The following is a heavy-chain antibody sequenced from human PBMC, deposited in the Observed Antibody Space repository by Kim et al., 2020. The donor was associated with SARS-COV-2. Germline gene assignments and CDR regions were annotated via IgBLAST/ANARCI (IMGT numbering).Heavy chain of an antibody. J-gene: IGHJ5*01. CDR2: INCSGST. CDR3: AGRGGAGVGNW. Sequence: SETLSLTCTVSGGSISSYCYSWVRHPPGPGMEWVGFVCINCSGSTYYNPSIKSRVTISVDTTKNPFTLKLGTVAAADTAFYYCAGRGGAGVGNW. D-gene: IGHD6-19*01. CDR1: GGSISSYCYS. V-gene: IGHV4-59*05.